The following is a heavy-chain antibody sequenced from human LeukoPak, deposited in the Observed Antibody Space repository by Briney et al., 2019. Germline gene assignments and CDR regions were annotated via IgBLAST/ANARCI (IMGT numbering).Heavy chain of an antibody. CDR1: GGSISSYY. CDR3: AGSWGSSSSAVDY. D-gene: IGHD6-6*01. CDR2: IYYSGST. V-gene: IGHV4-59*01. Sequence: KPSETLSLTCTVSGGSISSYYWSWIRQPPGKGLEWIGYIYYSGSTNYNPSLKSRVTMSVDTSKNQFSLKLSSVTAADTAVYYCAGSWGSSSSAVDYWGQGTLVTVSS. J-gene: IGHJ4*02.